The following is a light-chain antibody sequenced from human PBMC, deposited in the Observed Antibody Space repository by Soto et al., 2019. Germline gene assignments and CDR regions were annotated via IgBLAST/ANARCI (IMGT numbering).Light chain of an antibody. V-gene: IGLV2-14*01. Sequence: QAVRTQPASVSGSPGQSITISCTGTSSDVGGYNYVSWYQQHPGKAPKLMIYEVSNRPSGVSHRFSGSKSGNTASLTISGLQAEDEADYYCSSYTSSSTPWVFGTGTKVTVL. J-gene: IGLJ1*01. CDR2: EVS. CDR1: SSDVGGYNY. CDR3: SSYTSSSTPWV.